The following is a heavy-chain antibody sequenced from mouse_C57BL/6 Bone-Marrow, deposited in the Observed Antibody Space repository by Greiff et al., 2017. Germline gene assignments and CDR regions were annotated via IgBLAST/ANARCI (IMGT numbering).Heavy chain of an antibody. CDR2: IYIGNGYT. V-gene: IGHV1-58*01. Sequence: VQLQQPGAELVRPGSSVKMSCKTSGYTFTSYGITWVKQRPGQGLEWIGDIYIGNGYTEYNEKFKGKATLTSDPSSSTAYMQLSSLNSEDPAIXCCAKAPHYYGRSYNGDFDDGGTGTTVTVSS. CDR3: AKAPHYYGRSYNGDFDD. D-gene: IGHD1-1*01. J-gene: IGHJ1*03. CDR1: GYTFTSYG.